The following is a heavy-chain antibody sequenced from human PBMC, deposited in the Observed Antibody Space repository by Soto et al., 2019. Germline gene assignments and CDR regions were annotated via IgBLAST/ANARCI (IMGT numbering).Heavy chain of an antibody. CDR1: GDTFSSYA. V-gene: IGHV1-69*13. CDR2: IIPTFGRT. CDR3: ARDPLSSFAMDV. Sequence: GASVKVSCKASGDTFSSYAISWVRQAPGKGLEWMGKIIPTFGRTNYAQKFQGRLTISADDSTSTAYMELSSLLSEDTAVYYCARDPLSSFAMDVWGPGTLVTVSS. J-gene: IGHJ4*02. D-gene: IGHD5-18*01.